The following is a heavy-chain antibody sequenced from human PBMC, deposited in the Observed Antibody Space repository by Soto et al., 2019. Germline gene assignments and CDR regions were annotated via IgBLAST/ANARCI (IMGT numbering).Heavy chain of an antibody. J-gene: IGHJ5*02. Sequence: SETLSLTCAVSGFSISSGGYSWSRIRQPPGKGLEWIGYIYHSGSPYYNPSLKSRVTISVDRSKNQFSLKLSSVTAADTAVYYCARVPSPWGQGTLVTVPQ. CDR3: ARVPSP. CDR1: GFSISSGGYS. CDR2: IYHSGSP. V-gene: IGHV4-30-2*01.